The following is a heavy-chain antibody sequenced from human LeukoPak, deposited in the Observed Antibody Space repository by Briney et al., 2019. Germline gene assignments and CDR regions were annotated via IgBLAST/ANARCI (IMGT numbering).Heavy chain of an antibody. D-gene: IGHD3-10*01. Sequence: GGSLRLSCAASGFTVSSNYMSWVRQAPGKGLEWVSVIYSGGSTYYADSVKGRFTISRDNSKNTLYLQMNSLRAEDTAVYYCARDGPYGSGSYYHWGQGTLVTVSS. CDR1: GFTVSSNY. CDR2: IYSGGST. J-gene: IGHJ4*02. V-gene: IGHV3-53*01. CDR3: ARDGPYGSGSYYH.